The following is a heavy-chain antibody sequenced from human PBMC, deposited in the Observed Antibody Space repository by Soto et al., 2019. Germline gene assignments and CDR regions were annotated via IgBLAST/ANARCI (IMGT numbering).Heavy chain of an antibody. V-gene: IGHV4-39*01. Sequence: SETLSLTCSVSDGSISSGTYYWGWIRQPPGKGLEWIGYIYYSGTTYYNPSLNSQVTISVDTSKNQFSLKLSSVTAADTAVYYCARHSRPSSPLPSTLGIFDYWGQGALVTVLL. CDR1: DGSISSGTYY. CDR2: IYYSGTT. D-gene: IGHD2-2*01. J-gene: IGHJ4*02. CDR3: ARHSRPSSPLPSTLGIFDY.